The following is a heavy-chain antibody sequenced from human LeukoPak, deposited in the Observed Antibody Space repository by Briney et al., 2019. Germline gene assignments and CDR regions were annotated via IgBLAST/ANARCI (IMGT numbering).Heavy chain of an antibody. V-gene: IGHV1-18*01. CDR3: ARDQWAVAGSDFDC. Sequence: GASVKVSCKATGYTFTSYGISWVRQAPGQGLEWMGWISAYNGNTNYAQKLQGRVIMTTDTSTSTAYLELRSLRSDDTAVYYCARDQWAVAGSDFDCWGQGTLVTVPS. J-gene: IGHJ4*02. CDR1: GYTFTSYG. CDR2: ISAYNGNT. D-gene: IGHD6-19*01.